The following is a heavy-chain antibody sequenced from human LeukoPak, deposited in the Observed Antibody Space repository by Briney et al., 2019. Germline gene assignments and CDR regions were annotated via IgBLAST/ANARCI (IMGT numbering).Heavy chain of an antibody. J-gene: IGHJ3*01. D-gene: IGHD7-27*01. V-gene: IGHV3-30-3*01. Sequence: PGRSLRLSCAASEFDFSSYPIHWVRQAPAKGLEWVALISYYVNTKYYAGSVKGRFTISRDNSKKTLFLQMNSLGPEDTAVYYCARAWGYDSFDLWGQGTMVTISS. CDR1: EFDFSSYP. CDR2: ISYYVNTK. CDR3: ARAWGYDSFDL.